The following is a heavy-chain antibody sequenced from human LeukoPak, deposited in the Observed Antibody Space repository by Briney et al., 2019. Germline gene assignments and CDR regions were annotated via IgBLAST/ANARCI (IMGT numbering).Heavy chain of an antibody. CDR2: ISYDGNNK. CDR1: GFTFSSYG. D-gene: IGHD6-13*01. CDR3: AKGVSSWYPPHFDY. Sequence: GGSLRLSCAASGFTFSSYGMHWVRQAPGKGLEWVTDISYDGNNKYYAESVKGRYTISRDNPTNTLYLQMNSLRAEDTAIYYCAKGVSSWYPPHFDYWGQGTLITVSS. J-gene: IGHJ4*02. V-gene: IGHV3-30*18.